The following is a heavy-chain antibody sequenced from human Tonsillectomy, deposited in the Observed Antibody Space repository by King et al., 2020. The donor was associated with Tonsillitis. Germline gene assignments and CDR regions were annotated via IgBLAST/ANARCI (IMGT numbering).Heavy chain of an antibody. Sequence: QLQESGSGLVKPSQTLSLTCAVSGGSISSGGYSWSWIRQPPGKGLEWIGYIYHSGSTYYNPSLKSRVTISVDRSKNQFSLKLSSVTSADTAVYYCARSITGTPTFLHYWGQGTLVTVSS. D-gene: IGHD1-20*01. CDR2: IYHSGST. J-gene: IGHJ4*02. CDR1: GGSISSGGYS. CDR3: ARSITGTPTFLHY. V-gene: IGHV4-30-2*01.